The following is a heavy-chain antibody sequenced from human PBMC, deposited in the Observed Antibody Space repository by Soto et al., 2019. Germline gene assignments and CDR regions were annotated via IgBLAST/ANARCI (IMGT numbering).Heavy chain of an antibody. CDR3: ARTVEYPYYFDY. V-gene: IGHV4-59*12. D-gene: IGHD2-2*01. CDR1: GGSISSYY. Sequence: SETLSLTCTVSGGSISSYYWSWIRQPPGKGLEWIGYIYYSGSTNYNPSLKSRVTISVDTSMNQFSLKLSSVTAADTAVYYCARTVEYPYYFDYWGQGTLVTVSS. CDR2: IYYSGST. J-gene: IGHJ4*02.